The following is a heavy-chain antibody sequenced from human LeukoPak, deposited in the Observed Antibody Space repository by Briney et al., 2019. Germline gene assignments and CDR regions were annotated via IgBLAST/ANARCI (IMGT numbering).Heavy chain of an antibody. V-gene: IGHV1-58*01. CDR3: AAAPYNWNYYYFDH. Sequence: SVKASCKASGFTFTSSAVQWVRQARGQRLEWIGWIVVGSGNTNYAQKFQERVTITRDMSTSTAYMELSSLRSEDTAVYYCAAAPYNWNYYYFDHWGQGTLVTVSS. J-gene: IGHJ4*02. D-gene: IGHD1-7*01. CDR2: IVVGSGNT. CDR1: GFTFTSSA.